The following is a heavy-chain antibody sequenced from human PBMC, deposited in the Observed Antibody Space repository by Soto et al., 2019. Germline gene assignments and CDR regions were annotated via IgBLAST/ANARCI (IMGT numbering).Heavy chain of an antibody. Sequence: GGSLRLSCADSGFTFSSYGMHWVRQAPGKGLEWVAVISYDGSNKYYADSVKGRFTISRDNSKNTLYLQMNSLRAEDTAVYDCAKDHRRIDDSSGYCYGAPDYWGQGILVTVSS. CDR3: AKDHRRIDDSSGYCYGAPDY. CDR1: GFTFSSYG. D-gene: IGHD3-22*01. CDR2: ISYDGSNK. V-gene: IGHV3-30*18. J-gene: IGHJ4*02.